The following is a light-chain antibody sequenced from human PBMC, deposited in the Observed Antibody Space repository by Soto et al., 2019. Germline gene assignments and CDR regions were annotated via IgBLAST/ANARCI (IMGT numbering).Light chain of an antibody. CDR3: GSWDSSLTAYV. V-gene: IGLV1-51*01. Sequence: QSVLTQPPSVSAAPGQKVTISCSGSSSNIGGNSVSWYQQLPGTAPKLLIYDDNKRPSGIPDRFSGSKSGTSATLGITGFQTGEEADYYCGSWDSSLTAYVFGTAKKVTVX. J-gene: IGLJ1*01. CDR2: DDN. CDR1: SSNIGGNS.